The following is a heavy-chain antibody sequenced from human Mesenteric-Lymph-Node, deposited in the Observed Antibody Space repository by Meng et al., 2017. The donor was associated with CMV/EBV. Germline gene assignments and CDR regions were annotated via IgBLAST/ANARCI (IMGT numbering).Heavy chain of an antibody. CDR3: AKDRDHQLMSYLDH. V-gene: IGHV3-23*01. D-gene: IGHD2-2*01. CDR2: TSGNSGST. CDR1: GFTFSSNA. Sequence: GESLKISCAASGFTFSSNAMSWVRQAPGKGLEWVSGTSGNSGSTYYADSVKGRFTISRDNAKNTLFLEMNSLRGEDTAVYYCAKDRDHQLMSYLDHWGQGTLVTVSS. J-gene: IGHJ4*02.